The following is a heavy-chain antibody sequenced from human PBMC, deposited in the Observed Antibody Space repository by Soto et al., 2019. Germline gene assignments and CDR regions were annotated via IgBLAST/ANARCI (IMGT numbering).Heavy chain of an antibody. V-gene: IGHV3-15*07. CDR3: TADLPGGYSDYFDY. CDR1: GLTFSRAW. Sequence: EVQLVESGGDLVKPGESLRLSCAVSGLTFSRAWMSWVRQAPGKGLEWVSRIKSRAAGGTTDYVAPVKGRFTISRDDSKSTVYLQMNSLKTEDTAVYFCTADLPGGYSDYFDYWGQGTLVTVSS. CDR2: IKSRAAGGTT. D-gene: IGHD3-22*01. J-gene: IGHJ4*02.